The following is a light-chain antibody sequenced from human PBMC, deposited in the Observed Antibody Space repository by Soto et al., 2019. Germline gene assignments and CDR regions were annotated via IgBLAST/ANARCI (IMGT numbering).Light chain of an antibody. CDR3: QHYNSYSEA. Sequence: EIVMTQSPATLSVSPGERATLSCSASQSVSSNLAWYQQKPGQAPRLLIYGASTRATGIPARFSGSGSGTEFTLTISSLQPDAFATYYCQHYNSYSEAFGQGTKVDIK. CDR1: QSVSSN. CDR2: GAS. V-gene: IGKV3-15*01. J-gene: IGKJ1*01.